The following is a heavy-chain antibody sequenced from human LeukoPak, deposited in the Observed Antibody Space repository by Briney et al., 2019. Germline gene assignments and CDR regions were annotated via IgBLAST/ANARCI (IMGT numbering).Heavy chain of an antibody. CDR1: GYTFTSYG. V-gene: IGHV1-2*02. CDR3: ASSIEADFDY. J-gene: IGHJ4*02. CDR2: INPNSGDT. Sequence: ASVKVSCKASGYTFTSYGISGVRQAPGQGLEWMGWINPNSGDTHHPQKFQGRVTVTRDTSITTVFMELNRLRSDDTAVYFCASSIEADFDYWGQGTLVTVSS. D-gene: IGHD6-13*01.